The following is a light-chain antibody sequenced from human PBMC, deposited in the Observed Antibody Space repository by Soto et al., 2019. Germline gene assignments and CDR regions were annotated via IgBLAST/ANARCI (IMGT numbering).Light chain of an antibody. CDR3: QQYDGSST. CDR2: GAS. V-gene: IGKV3-15*01. CDR1: QSVSSN. J-gene: IGKJ1*01. Sequence: EIVMTQSPATLSVSPGERATLSCRASQSVSSNLAWYQQKPGQAPRLLIYGASTRATGIPARFSGSGSGTDFTLSISRLEPEDFAVYYCQQYDGSSTFGQGTKVDI.